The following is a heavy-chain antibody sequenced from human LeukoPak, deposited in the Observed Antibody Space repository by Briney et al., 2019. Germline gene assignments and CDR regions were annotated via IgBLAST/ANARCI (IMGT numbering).Heavy chain of an antibody. CDR1: GYNFANYW. V-gene: IGHV5-51*01. D-gene: IGHD6-13*01. Sequence: GESLKISCKGSGYNFANYWIGWVRQMPGKGLEWMGIIYPGDSDTTYSPSFQGQVTTSADKSISTAYLQWSSLKASDSAMYYCGRIPAAGSLKGSFDIWGQGTMVTVSS. J-gene: IGHJ3*02. CDR3: GRIPAAGSLKGSFDI. CDR2: IYPGDSDT.